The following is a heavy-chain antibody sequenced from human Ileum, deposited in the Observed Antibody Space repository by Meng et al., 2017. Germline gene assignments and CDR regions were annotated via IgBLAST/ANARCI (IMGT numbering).Heavy chain of an antibody. J-gene: IGHJ6*02. V-gene: IGHV1-69*06. CDR3: ARWATPYYYYGMDV. D-gene: IGHD2-15*01. Sequence: SVTVSCQASGGTFSSYVITWVRQAPGEGLEWMGQIRPFIGTENYAQKFQGRGSITADRSTRTIYMELSSLRSEDTAVYFCARWATPYYYYGMDVWGQGTAVTVSS. CDR2: IRPFIGTE. CDR1: GGTFSSYV.